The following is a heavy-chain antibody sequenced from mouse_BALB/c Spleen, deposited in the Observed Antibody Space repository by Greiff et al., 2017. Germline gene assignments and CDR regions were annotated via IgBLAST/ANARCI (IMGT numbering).Heavy chain of an antibody. CDR2: IRYSGST. CDR3: ARGNYGFYAMDY. Sequence: EVQLKESGPGLVKPSQSLSLTCTVTGYSITSDYAWNWIRQLPGNKREWMGHIRYSGSTSYNPSLKSRISITRDTSKNQFFLQLNSVTTEDTATYYCARGNYGFYAMDYWGQGTSVTVSS. V-gene: IGHV3-2*02. J-gene: IGHJ4*01. D-gene: IGHD2-1*01. CDR1: GYSITSDYA.